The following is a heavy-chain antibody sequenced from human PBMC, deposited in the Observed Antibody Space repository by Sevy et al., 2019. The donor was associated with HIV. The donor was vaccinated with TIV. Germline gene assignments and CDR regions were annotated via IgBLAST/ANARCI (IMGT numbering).Heavy chain of an antibody. CDR3: AKDRRGITIFGVFTYGMDV. Sequence: GGSLRLSCAASGFTVSSNYMSWVRQAPGKGLEWVSVIYSGGSTYYGGSVKGRFAISRYNSKNTLNLQMNSLRAEDTAVYYCAKDRRGITIFGVFTYGMDVWGQGTTVTVSS. CDR1: GFTVSSNY. J-gene: IGHJ6*02. CDR2: IYSGGST. D-gene: IGHD3-3*01. V-gene: IGHV3-53*01.